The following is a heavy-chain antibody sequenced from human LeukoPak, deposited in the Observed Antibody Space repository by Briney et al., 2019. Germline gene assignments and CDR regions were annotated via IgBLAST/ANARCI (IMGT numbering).Heavy chain of an antibody. CDR3: ARDQYSSGWYGDY. J-gene: IGHJ4*02. CDR1: GCTFSSYA. D-gene: IGHD6-19*01. Sequence: SVKVSCKASGCTFSSYAISWVRQAPGQGLEWMGRIIPIFGTANYAQKFQGRVTITTDESTSTAYMGLSSLRSEDTAVYYCARDQYSSGWYGDYWGQGTLVTVSS. V-gene: IGHV1-69*05. CDR2: IIPIFGTA.